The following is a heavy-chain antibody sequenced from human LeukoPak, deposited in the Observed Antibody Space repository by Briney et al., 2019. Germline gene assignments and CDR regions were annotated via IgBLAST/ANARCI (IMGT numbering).Heavy chain of an antibody. Sequence: SETLSLTCAVYGGSFSGYYWSWIRQPPGKGLEWIGEINHSGSTNYNPPLKSRVTISVDTSKNQFSLKLSSVTAADTAVYYCARNCGDYFDYWGQGTLVTVSS. CDR2: INHSGST. CDR3: ARNCGDYFDY. D-gene: IGHD4-17*01. V-gene: IGHV4-34*01. J-gene: IGHJ4*02. CDR1: GGSFSGYY.